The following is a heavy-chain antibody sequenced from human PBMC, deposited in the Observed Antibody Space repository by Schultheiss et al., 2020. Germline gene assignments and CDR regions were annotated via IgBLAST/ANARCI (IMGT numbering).Heavy chain of an antibody. D-gene: IGHD2-2*01. Sequence: ASVKVSCKASGYMFTGYYIHWVRQAPGQGLEWMGWINPNSGATNYAQKFQGRVTMTRDTSISTAYMELSSLRSDDTAVYYCASWGYCSSTSCLSHYYYMDVWGKGTTVTVSS. CDR2: INPNSGAT. CDR1: GYMFTGYY. J-gene: IGHJ6*03. CDR3: ASWGYCSSTSCLSHYYYMDV. V-gene: IGHV1-2*02.